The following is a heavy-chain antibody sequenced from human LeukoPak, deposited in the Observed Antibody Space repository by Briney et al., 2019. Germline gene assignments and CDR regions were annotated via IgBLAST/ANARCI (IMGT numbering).Heavy chain of an antibody. CDR3: ARDPYCGGDCYLAS. D-gene: IGHD2-21*02. CDR2: INPNSGGT. J-gene: IGHJ5*02. CDR1: GYTFSGYY. V-gene: IGHV1-2*06. Sequence: ASVKGSCKASGYTFSGYYMHGVREAPGQGLEWMGRINPNSGGTNYAQKFQGRVTMTRDTSISAAYMELSRLRSVDTAVYYCARDPYCGGDCYLASWGQGTLVTVSS.